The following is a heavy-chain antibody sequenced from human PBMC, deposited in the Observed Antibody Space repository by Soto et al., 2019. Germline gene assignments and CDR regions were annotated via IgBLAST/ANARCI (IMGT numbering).Heavy chain of an antibody. D-gene: IGHD4-4*01. CDR2: IWYDGSNK. CDR1: GFTFSSYG. CDR3: ARAVGTVTTPYYYYYMDV. Sequence: QVQLVESGGGVVQPGRSLRPSCAASGFTFSSYGMHWVRQAPGKGLEWVAVIWYDGSNKYYADSVKGRFTISRDNSKNTLYLQMNSLRAEDTAVYYCARAVGTVTTPYYYYYMDVWGKGTTVTVSS. V-gene: IGHV3-33*01. J-gene: IGHJ6*03.